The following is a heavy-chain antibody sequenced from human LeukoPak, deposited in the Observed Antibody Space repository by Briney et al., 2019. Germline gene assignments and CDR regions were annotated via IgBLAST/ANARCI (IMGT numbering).Heavy chain of an antibody. D-gene: IGHD3-22*01. CDR2: ISYDGSNK. CDR3: VRDLAVLYDSSGYSFDP. V-gene: IGHV3-30-3*01. CDR1: GFTFSSYA. J-gene: IGHJ5*02. Sequence: GGSLRLSCAASGFTFSSYAMHWVRQAPGKGLEWVAVISYDGSNKYYADSVKGRFTISRDNSKNTLYLQMNSLRAEDTAVYYCVRDLAVLYDSSGYSFDPWGQGTPVTVSS.